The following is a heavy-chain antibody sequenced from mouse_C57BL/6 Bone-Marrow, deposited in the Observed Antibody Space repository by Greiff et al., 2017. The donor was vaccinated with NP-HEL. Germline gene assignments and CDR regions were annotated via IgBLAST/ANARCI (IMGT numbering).Heavy chain of an antibody. Sequence: VQLQQSGAELVKPGASVKLSCKASGYTFTSYWMHWVKQRPGQGLEWIGMIHPNSGSTNYNEKFKSKATLTVDKSSSTAYMQLSSLTSEDSAVYFCARSEVITTALFDYWGQGTTLTVSP. CDR2: IHPNSGST. CDR3: ARSEVITTALFDY. J-gene: IGHJ2*01. D-gene: IGHD1-1*01. CDR1: GYTFTSYW. V-gene: IGHV1-64*01.